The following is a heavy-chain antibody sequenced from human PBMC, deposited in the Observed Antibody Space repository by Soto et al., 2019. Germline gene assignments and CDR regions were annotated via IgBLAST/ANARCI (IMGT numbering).Heavy chain of an antibody. Sequence: QVQLVESGGGVVQPGRSLRLSCAASGFTFSSYAMHWVRQTPGKGLEWVGDISYDGSDKYYADSVKGRFTISRDNSKNTLYLQMNSLRAEDTAIYYCARVGSNSARLALFNFWGQGTLVTVSS. V-gene: IGHV3-30-3*01. D-gene: IGHD1-26*01. J-gene: IGHJ4*02. CDR3: ARVGSNSARLALFNF. CDR2: ISYDGSDK. CDR1: GFTFSSYA.